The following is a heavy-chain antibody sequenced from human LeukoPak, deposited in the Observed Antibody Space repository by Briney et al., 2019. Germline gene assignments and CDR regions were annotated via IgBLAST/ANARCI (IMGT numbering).Heavy chain of an antibody. CDR3: ARVGVVPALDY. J-gene: IGHJ4*02. CDR1: GFSFTTYW. CDR2: IKQDGTEK. V-gene: IGHV3-7*01. D-gene: IGHD2-2*01. Sequence: HSGGSLRLSCAASGFSFTTYWMSWVRQAPGKGLEWVANIKQDGTEKYYVDSVKGRFTISRDNAKNSLYLQMNSLRAEDTAVYYCARVGVVPALDYWGQGTLVTVSS.